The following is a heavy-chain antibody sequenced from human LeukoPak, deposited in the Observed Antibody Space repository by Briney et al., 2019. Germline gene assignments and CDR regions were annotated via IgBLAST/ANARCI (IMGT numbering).Heavy chain of an antibody. CDR1: GFTFSSYG. CDR2: IDGTSRSI. Sequence: QSGGSLRLSCAASGFTFSSYGMNWVRQAPGKGLEWVSYIDGTSRSIYYADSVKGRFTVSRDNANNSLFLQMNSLRDEDTAVYFCARKMALWGQGTLVTVSS. D-gene: IGHD5-24*01. V-gene: IGHV3-48*02. J-gene: IGHJ4*02. CDR3: ARKMAL.